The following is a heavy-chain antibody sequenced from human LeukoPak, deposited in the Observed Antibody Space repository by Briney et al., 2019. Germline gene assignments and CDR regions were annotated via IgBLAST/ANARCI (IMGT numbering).Heavy chain of an antibody. V-gene: IGHV3-23*01. D-gene: IGHD3-16*01. CDR2: ISGSGGST. CDR1: GFTFSSYA. J-gene: IGHJ3*02. CDR3: ARDTGGGGPSRAFDI. Sequence: GGSLRLSCAASGFTFSSYAMSWVRQAPGKGLEWVSAISGSGGSTYYADSVKGRFTISRDNSKSTLYLQMNSLRAEDTAVYYCARDTGGGGPSRAFDIWGQGTMVTVPS.